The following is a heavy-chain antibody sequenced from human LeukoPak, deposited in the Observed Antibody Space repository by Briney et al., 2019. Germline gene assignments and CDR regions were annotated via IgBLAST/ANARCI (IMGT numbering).Heavy chain of an antibody. Sequence: GRSLRLSCAASGFTFDDYAMYWVRQAPGKGLEWVSGISWNSGSIGYADSVKGRFTISRDNAKNSLYLQMNSLRAEDTALYYCAKGPYSSGWFFIDYWGQGTLVTVSS. J-gene: IGHJ4*02. V-gene: IGHV3-9*01. CDR1: GFTFDDYA. D-gene: IGHD6-19*01. CDR3: AKGPYSSGWFFIDY. CDR2: ISWNSGSI.